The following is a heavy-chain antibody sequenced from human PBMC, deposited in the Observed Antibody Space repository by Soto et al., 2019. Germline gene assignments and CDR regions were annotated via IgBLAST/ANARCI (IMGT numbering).Heavy chain of an antibody. V-gene: IGHV3-30*03. J-gene: IGHJ4*02. CDR3: ATALGELLPEGSDY. CDR2: ISYDGRDK. D-gene: IGHD3-16*01. Sequence: QVQLVESGGGVVQPGRSLRLSCAASGFTFSSYAMHWVRQAPGKGLEWVAVISYDGRDKYYADSVKGRFTISRDTSKNPLTLQANRLRADEPAVYYCATALGELLPEGSDYCGQGTLLTVSS. CDR1: GFTFSSYA.